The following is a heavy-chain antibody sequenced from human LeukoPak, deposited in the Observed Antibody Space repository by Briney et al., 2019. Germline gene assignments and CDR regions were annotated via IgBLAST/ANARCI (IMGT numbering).Heavy chain of an antibody. CDR3: ARPRYFKPIADAFDV. Sequence: GESLKISCKAGRFTFKDYWIAWLRQMPGKDLEYMGIIYPGDSDARYSPSFEGRVTMSADKSLDTAFLEWSSLRASDSAIYYCARPRYFKPIADAFDVWGQGTLVAVSS. CDR1: RFTFKDYW. D-gene: IGHD2/OR15-2a*01. CDR2: IYPGDSDA. V-gene: IGHV5-51*01. J-gene: IGHJ3*01.